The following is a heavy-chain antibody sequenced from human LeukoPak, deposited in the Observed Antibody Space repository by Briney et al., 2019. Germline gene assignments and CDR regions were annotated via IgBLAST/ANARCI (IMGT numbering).Heavy chain of an antibody. CDR2: IYYSGST. CDR1: GGSISSGGYY. V-gene: IGHV4-31*03. Sequence: SETLSLTCTVSGGSISSGGYYWSWIRQHPGKGLEWIGYIYYSGSTYYNPSLKSRVTISVDTSKNQFSLKLSSVTAADTAVYYCARASEDIVVVVAAETYYYYGMDVWGQGTTVTVSS. CDR3: ARASEDIVVVVAAETYYYYGMDV. J-gene: IGHJ6*02. D-gene: IGHD2-15*01.